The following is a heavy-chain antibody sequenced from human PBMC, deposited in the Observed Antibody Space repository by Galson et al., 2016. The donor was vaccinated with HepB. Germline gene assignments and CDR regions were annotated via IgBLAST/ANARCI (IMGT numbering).Heavy chain of an antibody. CDR2: IFHRGNT. D-gene: IGHD3/OR15-3a*01. CDR3: ARDWTATGPPKFDP. CDR1: GYSISSFDW. V-gene: IGHV4-4*02. J-gene: IGHJ5*02. Sequence: ETLSLTCAVSGYSISSFDWWSWVRQPPGKGLEWIGEIFHRGNTKYNPSLESRVTISLDKSTNQFSLKLTSVTAADTAVYYCARDWTATGPPKFDPWGQGILVTVSS.